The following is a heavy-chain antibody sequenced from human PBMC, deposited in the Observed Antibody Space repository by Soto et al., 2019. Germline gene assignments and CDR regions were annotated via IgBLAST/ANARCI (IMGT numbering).Heavy chain of an antibody. V-gene: IGHV1-46*01. CDR3: ARPPFPGCINGVCYPCDH. CDR2: INPSGGST. CDR1: GYTFTHYY. Sequence: QVQLVQSGAEVKKPGASVKVSCKASGYTFTHYYIHWVRQAPGQGLEWMGMINPSGGSTDYAQKFQGRVTMTTDTSTTTVYMKLSSLRSDDTAVYYCARPPFPGCINGVCYPCDHWGQGTPGHRLL. J-gene: IGHJ4*02. D-gene: IGHD2-8*01.